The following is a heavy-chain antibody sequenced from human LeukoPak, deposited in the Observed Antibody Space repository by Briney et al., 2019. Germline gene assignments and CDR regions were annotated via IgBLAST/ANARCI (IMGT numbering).Heavy chain of an antibody. J-gene: IGHJ5*02. Sequence: PGGSLRLSCAASGFTFSSYAMHWVRQAPGKGLEWVAVISYDGSNKYYADSVKGRFTIPRDNSKNTLYLQMNSLRAEDTAVYYCARAPNVSSGPWGQGTLVTVSS. CDR2: ISYDGSNK. CDR1: GFTFSSYA. CDR3: ARAPNVSSGP. D-gene: IGHD6-19*01. V-gene: IGHV3-30*04.